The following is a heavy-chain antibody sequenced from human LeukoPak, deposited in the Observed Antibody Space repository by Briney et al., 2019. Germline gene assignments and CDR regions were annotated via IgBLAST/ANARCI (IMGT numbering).Heavy chain of an antibody. Sequence: GGSLRLSCAASGFTFSSYAMSWVRQAPGKGLEWVSAISGSGGSTYYADSVKGRFTISRDNSKNTLYLQMNSLRAEDTAVYYCAKDLDYYDSSGYYCWGQGTLVTVSS. CDR2: ISGSGGST. V-gene: IGHV3-23*01. CDR3: AKDLDYYDSSGYYC. CDR1: GFTFSSYA. J-gene: IGHJ4*02. D-gene: IGHD3-22*01.